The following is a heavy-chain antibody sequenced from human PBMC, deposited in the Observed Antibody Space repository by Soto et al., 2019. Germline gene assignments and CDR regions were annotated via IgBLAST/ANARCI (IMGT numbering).Heavy chain of an antibody. J-gene: IGHJ4*02. CDR1: GFTFSSYG. CDR2: ISYDGSNK. V-gene: IGHV3-30*18. Sequence: GGSLRLSCAASGFTFSSYGMHWVRQAPGKGLEWVAVISYDGSNKYYADSVKGRFTISRDNSKNTLYLQMNSLRAEDTAVYYCAKELYNYDFWSGYTLVFWGQGTLVTVSS. D-gene: IGHD3-3*01. CDR3: AKELYNYDFWSGYTLVF.